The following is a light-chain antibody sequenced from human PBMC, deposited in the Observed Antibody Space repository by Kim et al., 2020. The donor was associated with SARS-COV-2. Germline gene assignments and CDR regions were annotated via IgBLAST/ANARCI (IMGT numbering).Light chain of an antibody. J-gene: IGLJ3*02. CDR2: GKN. CDR1: SLRSYD. Sequence: SSELTQDPAVSVALGQTVRITCQGDSLRSYDASWYQQKPGQAPVLVIYGKNNRPSGIPDRFSGSSSGNTASLTITGAQAEDEADYYCNSRDSSGNHQGVFGGGTQLTVL. V-gene: IGLV3-19*01. CDR3: NSRDSSGNHQGV.